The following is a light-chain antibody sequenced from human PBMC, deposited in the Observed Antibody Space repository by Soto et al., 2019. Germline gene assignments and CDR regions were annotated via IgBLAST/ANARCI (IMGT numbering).Light chain of an antibody. CDR2: SAS. V-gene: IGKV1-39*01. CDR1: QSDTNY. J-gene: IGKJ2*01. Sequence: DIQMPQSPSSLSASVGDRVTITCRASQSDTNYLNWYQQKPGKAPILLIYSASTLQSGVPSRFSGSGSGTDFTLTISTLQPEDFATYFCQQSYDTRMYTFGQGTKREI. CDR3: QQSYDTRMYT.